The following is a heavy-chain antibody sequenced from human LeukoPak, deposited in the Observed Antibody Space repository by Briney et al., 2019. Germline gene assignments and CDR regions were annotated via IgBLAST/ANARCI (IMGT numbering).Heavy chain of an antibody. Sequence: SETLSLTCTVTGGSISTYYWSWIRQPPGKGLECIGYIYYSGSTNYNPSLKSRVTILVDTSKNQFSLRLSSVTAADTAVYCCARDSGHYWGQGTLVTVSS. D-gene: IGHD3-10*01. CDR2: IYYSGST. J-gene: IGHJ4*02. CDR3: ARDSGHY. CDR1: GGSISTYY. V-gene: IGHV4-59*01.